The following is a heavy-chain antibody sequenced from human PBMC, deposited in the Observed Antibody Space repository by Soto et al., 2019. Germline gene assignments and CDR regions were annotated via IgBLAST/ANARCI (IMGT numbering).Heavy chain of an antibody. CDR1: GLTFNRYW. CDR3: AREFCSGGNCYTYYFDP. J-gene: IGHJ5*02. D-gene: IGHD2-15*01. V-gene: IGHV3-74*01. Sequence: GGSLRLSCAASGLTFNRYWMHWVRHAPGKGLVWVSHINTDGSNTNYADSVKGRFTISRDNAKSTLFLQMNSLRDEDTAVYYCAREFCSGGNCYTYYFDPWRQGIPVTFSS. CDR2: INTDGSNT.